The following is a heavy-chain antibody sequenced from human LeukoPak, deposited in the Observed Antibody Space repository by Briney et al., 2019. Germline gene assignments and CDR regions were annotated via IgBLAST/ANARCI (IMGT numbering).Heavy chain of an antibody. CDR1: GGSTSSYY. CDR2: IYSGGST. J-gene: IGHJ3*02. Sequence: ETLSLTCTVSGGSTSSYYMSWVRQAPGKGLEWVSVIYSGGSTYYADSVKGRFTISRDNSNNTFYLQMNSLRAEDTAVYYCARVGSVVGVTNAFDIWGQGTMVTVSS. V-gene: IGHV3-53*01. CDR3: ARVGSVVGVTNAFDI. D-gene: IGHD1-26*01.